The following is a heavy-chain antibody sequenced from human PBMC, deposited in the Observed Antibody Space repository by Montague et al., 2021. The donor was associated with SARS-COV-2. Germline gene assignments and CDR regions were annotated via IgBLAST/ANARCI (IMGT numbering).Heavy chain of an antibody. V-gene: IGHV4-39*01. CDR2: LYYNGKT. J-gene: IGHJ4*02. D-gene: IGHD3-10*01. CDR3: ARPMVRGLLGDH. Sequence: SETLSLTCNVSGGSITDRGYYWAWIRQSPGRGLEWLGALYYNGKTYYNPSLKSRITISADTSRNQFSLNLNSVTAADTAVYFCARPMVRGLLGDHWGQGTLVVVSS. CDR1: GGSITDRGYY.